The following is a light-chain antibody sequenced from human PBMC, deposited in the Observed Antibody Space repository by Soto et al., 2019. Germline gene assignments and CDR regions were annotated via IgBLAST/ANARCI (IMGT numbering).Light chain of an antibody. CDR2: AAS. V-gene: IGKV1-39*01. J-gene: IGKJ4*01. Sequence: DIQMTQSPSSLSASVGDRVTITCRASQSISNYLSWYQQKPGKAPNLLIYAASSLQSGVPSRFSGSGSGTDFTLTISCLQSEDFATYYCQQYYSYPLTFGGGTKVDIK. CDR1: QSISNY. CDR3: QQYYSYPLT.